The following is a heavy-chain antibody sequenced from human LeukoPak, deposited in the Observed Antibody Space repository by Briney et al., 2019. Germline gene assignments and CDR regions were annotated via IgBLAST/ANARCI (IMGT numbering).Heavy chain of an antibody. CDR1: GYSFTSYW. Sequence: GESLKISCQGFGYSFTSYWIGWVRQMPGKGLEWMGIIYPGDSDTRYSPSFQVQVTISADKSISTAYLQWSSLKASDTAMYNWASRGRDGVFDYWGQGTLVTVSS. J-gene: IGHJ4*02. CDR2: IYPGDSDT. CDR3: ASRGRDGVFDY. D-gene: IGHD3-10*01. V-gene: IGHV5-51*01.